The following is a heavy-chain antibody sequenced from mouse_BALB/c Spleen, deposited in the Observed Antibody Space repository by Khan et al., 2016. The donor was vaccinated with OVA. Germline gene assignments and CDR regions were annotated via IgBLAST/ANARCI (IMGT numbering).Heavy chain of an antibody. D-gene: IGHD2-2*01. CDR2: IYPNNGDA. CDR1: GYTFNSYY. J-gene: IGHJ3*01. CDR3: TRSGYGSFAY. V-gene: IGHV1S81*02. Sequence: QVRLQQSGAELVKPGASVKLSCKASGYTFNSYYMYWVKQRPGQGLEWIGEIYPNNGDANFNEKFKNKATLTVDKSSNTAFMQLSSLTSEDSAVYYCTRSGYGSFAYWGQGTLVTVSA.